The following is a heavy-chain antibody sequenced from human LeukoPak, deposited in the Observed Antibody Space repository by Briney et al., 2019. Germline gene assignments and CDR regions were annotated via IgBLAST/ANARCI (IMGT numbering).Heavy chain of an antibody. D-gene: IGHD5-18*01. V-gene: IGHV3-74*01. CDR1: GFTFSSYW. CDR3: ARDPDGYRQGHHFDY. J-gene: IGHJ4*02. Sequence: GGSLILSCAASGFTFSSYWMHWVRQAPGKGLVWVSRINSDGSSTSYADSVKGRFTISRDNSKNTLYLQMNSLKAEDTAVYYCARDPDGYRQGHHFDYWGQGTLVTVSS. CDR2: INSDGSST.